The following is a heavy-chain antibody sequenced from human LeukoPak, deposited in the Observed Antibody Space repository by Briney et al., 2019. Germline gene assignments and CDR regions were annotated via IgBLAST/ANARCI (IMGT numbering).Heavy chain of an antibody. CDR3: ARVGVVVPAAIVRAFDY. CDR2: INPNSGGT. J-gene: IGHJ4*02. V-gene: IGHV1-2*02. D-gene: IGHD2-2*02. Sequence: ASVKVSCKASGYTFTGYYMHWVRQAPGQGLEWMGWINPNSGGTNYAQKFQGRVTMTRDTSISTAYMELSRLRSDDTAVHYCARVGVVVPAAIVRAFDYWGQGTLVTVSS. CDR1: GYTFTGYY.